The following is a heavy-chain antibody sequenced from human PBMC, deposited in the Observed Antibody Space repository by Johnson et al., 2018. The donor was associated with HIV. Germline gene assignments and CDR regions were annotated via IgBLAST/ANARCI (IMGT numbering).Heavy chain of an antibody. J-gene: IGHJ3*02. CDR3: AKTGGGAALDS. CDR1: GFGFSRYV. Sequence: QVQLVESGGGVVQPGRSLRASCAASGFGFSRYVMHWVRQAPGKGLEWVALLSYDGNNKYYSDPVQGRFTISRDNSKNTLHLQMNSLRVDDTAVYYCAKTGGGAALDSWGQGTMVTVSS. D-gene: IGHD3-16*01. V-gene: IGHV3-30*18. CDR2: LSYDGNNK.